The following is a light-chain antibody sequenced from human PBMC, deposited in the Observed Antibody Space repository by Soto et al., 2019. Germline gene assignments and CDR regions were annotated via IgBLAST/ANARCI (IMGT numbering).Light chain of an antibody. CDR3: QQSYSTPPT. CDR1: QSIGNY. J-gene: IGKJ3*01. V-gene: IGKV1-39*01. Sequence: DLQMTQSPSSLSASVGDRVTITCRAGQSIGNYLNWYQQKPGKAPKLLIYGASTLQSGVPSRFSGSGSGTDFTLTISSLQPEDYYCQQSYSTPPTFCPGTKVDIK. CDR2: GAS.